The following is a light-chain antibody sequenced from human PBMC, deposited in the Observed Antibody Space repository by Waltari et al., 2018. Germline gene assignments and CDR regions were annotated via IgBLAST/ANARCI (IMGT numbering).Light chain of an antibody. CDR3: QQYGSSPPYT. CDR1: QSVNSNY. V-gene: IGKV3-20*01. CDR2: GAS. Sequence: EIVLTQSPGTLSLSPGERATLSCRASQSVNSNYLACYQQKPGQAPRPLIYGASSRATGIPDRFSGSGSGTDFIFTISRLEPEDFAVYYCQQYGSSPPYTFGQGTKLEIK. J-gene: IGKJ2*01.